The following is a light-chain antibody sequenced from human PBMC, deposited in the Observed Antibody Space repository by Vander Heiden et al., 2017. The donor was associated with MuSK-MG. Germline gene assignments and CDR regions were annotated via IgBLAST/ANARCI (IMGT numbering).Light chain of an antibody. CDR2: VAY. CDR1: QSISIW. V-gene: IGKV1-5*01. Sequence: DIQMTQSPSTLSESVGARVTITCRASQSISIWLAWYQQKPGKAQKLLIYVAYSLESGVPSRVSVSGCGTEFTLTITSRQPDDFASYDCQQHQSYSLLTFGGGTKVEIK. J-gene: IGKJ4*01. CDR3: QQHQSYSLLT.